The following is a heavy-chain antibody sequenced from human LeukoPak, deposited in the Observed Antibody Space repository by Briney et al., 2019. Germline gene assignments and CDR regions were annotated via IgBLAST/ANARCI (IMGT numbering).Heavy chain of an antibody. D-gene: IGHD1-1*01. Sequence: GASVKVSCKASGYTFTSYGISWVRQAPGQGLEWMGWISAYNGNTNYAQKLQGRVTMTTDTSTSTAYMELRSLRSDDTAVYYCARDGNWNDVGSTLDYWGQGTLVTVSS. V-gene: IGHV1-18*01. J-gene: IGHJ4*02. CDR3: ARDGNWNDVGSTLDY. CDR2: ISAYNGNT. CDR1: GYTFTSYG.